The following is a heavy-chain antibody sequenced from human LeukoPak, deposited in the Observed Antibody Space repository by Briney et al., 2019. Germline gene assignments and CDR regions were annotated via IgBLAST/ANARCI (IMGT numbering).Heavy chain of an antibody. CDR1: GDSISSNY. Sequence: PSETLSLTCTVSGDSISSNYWSWIRQPAGKGLDWIARIHPSGSTDYNPSLESRVTISVDTSKNQFSLKLTSVTAANTAVYYCARDRGGSSWYNWFDAWGQGTLVTVSS. CDR2: IHPSGST. J-gene: IGHJ5*02. CDR3: ARDRGGSSWYNWFDA. D-gene: IGHD6-13*01. V-gene: IGHV4-4*07.